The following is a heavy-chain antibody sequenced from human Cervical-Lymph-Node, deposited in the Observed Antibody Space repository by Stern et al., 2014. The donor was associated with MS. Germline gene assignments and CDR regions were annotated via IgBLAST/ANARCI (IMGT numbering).Heavy chain of an antibody. D-gene: IGHD3-10*01. V-gene: IGHV4-61*02. CDR2: IYTSGST. J-gene: IGHJ4*02. CDR3: ASVYYYGSKR. CDR1: GGSISSGSYY. Sequence: VQLQESGPGLVKPSQTLSLTCTVSGGSISSGSYYWSWIRQPAGKGLEWIGRIYTSGSTNYNPSLKSRVTISVDTSKNQFSLKLSSVTAADTAVYYCASVYYYGSKRWGQGTLVTVSS.